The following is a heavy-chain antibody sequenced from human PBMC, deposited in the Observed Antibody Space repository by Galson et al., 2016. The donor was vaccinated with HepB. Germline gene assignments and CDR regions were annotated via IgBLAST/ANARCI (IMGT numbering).Heavy chain of an antibody. V-gene: IGHV1-69*06. CDR2: IIPMSDTR. J-gene: IGHJ4*02. CDR3: MRGRFRWGELSDYLHVDF. Sequence: SVKVSCKASGGTFNNYAINWVRQAPGQGLEWMGGIIPMSDTRDYAQKFKGRVSLSADKYTGTAYMEMSSLRSEDTAVYYCMRGRFRWGELSDYLHVDFWGLGALVTVSA. D-gene: IGHD3-16*01. CDR1: GGTFNNYA.